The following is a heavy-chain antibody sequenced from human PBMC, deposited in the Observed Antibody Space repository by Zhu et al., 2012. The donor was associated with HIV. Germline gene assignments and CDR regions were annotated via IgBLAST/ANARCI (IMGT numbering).Heavy chain of an antibody. V-gene: IGHV4-39*07. CDR1: GGSISSSSYY. D-gene: IGHD1-7*01. Sequence: QLQLQESGPGLVKPSETLSLTCTVSGGSISSSSYYWGWIRQPPGKGLEWIGSIYYSGSTYYNPSLKSRVTISVDTSKNQFSLKLSSVTAADTAVYYCARGNYGYYFDYWGQGTLVTVSS. CDR3: ARGNYGYYFDY. J-gene: IGHJ4*02. CDR2: IYYSGST.